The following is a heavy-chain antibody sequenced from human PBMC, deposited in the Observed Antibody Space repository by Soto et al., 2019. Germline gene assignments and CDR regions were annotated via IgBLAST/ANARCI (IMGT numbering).Heavy chain of an antibody. CDR2: MSGSADTI. Sequence: GGSLRLSCAASGFTFSDYYMSWIRQAPGKGLEWISYMSGSADTIYHAASVKGRFTISRDNAKNSLYLQMNSLRAEDTAVYYCANHQTSYGLDVWGQGTTVTVSS. J-gene: IGHJ6*02. CDR3: ANHQTSYGLDV. D-gene: IGHD2-2*01. CDR1: GFTFSDYY. V-gene: IGHV3-11*01.